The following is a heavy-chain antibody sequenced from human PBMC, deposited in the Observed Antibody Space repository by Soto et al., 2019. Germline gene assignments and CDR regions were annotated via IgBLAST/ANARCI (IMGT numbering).Heavy chain of an antibody. CDR2: IYWDDDK. CDR3: ARYSTTYQTDY. Sequence: QITLKESGPTLVKPTQTLTLTCTFSGFSLSTRGMGVGWMRQPPGKALEWLALIYWDDDKRYSPSLKSRLIVTKGTSENQVVLTMANMDPVDTATYYCARYSTTYQTDYWGQGTLVTVSS. V-gene: IGHV2-5*02. D-gene: IGHD6-13*01. CDR1: GFSLSTRGMG. J-gene: IGHJ4*02.